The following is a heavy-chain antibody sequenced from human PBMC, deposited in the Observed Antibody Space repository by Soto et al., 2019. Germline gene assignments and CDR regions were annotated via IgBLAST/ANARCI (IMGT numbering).Heavy chain of an antibody. CDR1: GYTFTGYY. CDR2: INPNSGGT. Sequence: ASVKVSCKASGYTFTGYYMHWVRQAPGQGLEWMGWINPNSGGTNYAQKFQGRVTMTRDTSISTANMELSRLRSDDTAVYYCAREGFAGHIVVVTAADAFDIWGQGTMVTVSS. CDR3: AREGFAGHIVVVTAADAFDI. V-gene: IGHV1-2*02. D-gene: IGHD2-21*02. J-gene: IGHJ3*02.